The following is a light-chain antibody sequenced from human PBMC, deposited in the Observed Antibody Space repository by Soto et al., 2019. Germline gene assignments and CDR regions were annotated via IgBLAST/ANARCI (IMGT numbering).Light chain of an antibody. J-gene: IGKJ4*01. V-gene: IGKV3-15*01. CDR1: QSISNK. Sequence: EIVMTQSPATLSVSPGERATLSCRASQSISNKLGWYQQKPGQAPRLLIYGASTRATGIPGRFSGSGSGTEFTLNISTVQSEDLAVYYCQHYNNWPLTVGRGTKVDIK. CDR2: GAS. CDR3: QHYNNWPLT.